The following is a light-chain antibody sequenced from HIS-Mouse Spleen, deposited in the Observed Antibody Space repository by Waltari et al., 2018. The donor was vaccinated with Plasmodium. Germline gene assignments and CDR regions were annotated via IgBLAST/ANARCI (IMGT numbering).Light chain of an antibody. J-gene: IGLJ3*02. V-gene: IGLV3-10*01. CDR2: EDS. CDR1: AFPKKY. Sequence: SYELTQPPSVSVSPGQTARITCPAVAFPKKYAYWYQQKSGQAPVLAIYEDSKRPSGIPERFSGSSSGTMATLTISGAQVEDEADYYCYSTDSSGNHRVFGGGTKLTVL. CDR3: YSTDSSGNHRV.